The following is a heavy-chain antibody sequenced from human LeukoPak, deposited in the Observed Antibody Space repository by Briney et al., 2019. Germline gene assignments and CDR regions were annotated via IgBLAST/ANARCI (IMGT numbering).Heavy chain of an antibody. CDR3: ARDYDSGPMVPGVTLDY. CDR1: GYTFTGYY. CDR2: INPNSGGT. Sequence: GASVKVSCKASGYTFTGYYMHWVRQAPEQGLEWMGRINPNSGGTNYAQKFQGRVTMTRDTSISTAYMELSRLRSDDTAVYYCARDYDSGPMVPGVTLDYWGQGTLVTVSS. D-gene: IGHD3-10*01. V-gene: IGHV1-2*06. J-gene: IGHJ4*02.